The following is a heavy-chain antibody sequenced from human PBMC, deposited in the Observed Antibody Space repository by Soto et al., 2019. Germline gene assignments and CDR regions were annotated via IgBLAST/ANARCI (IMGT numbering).Heavy chain of an antibody. CDR2: INAGNGNT. V-gene: IGHV1-3*01. Sequence: QGQLVQAGAEVKEPGASVTVSCKASGYTFTSYAVHWVRPAPGQRLEWMGWINAGNGNTKYSQKFQGRVTITRETSASTAYMDLSSLRSEDTAVYYCARDLVMDAWAQGTTVTVSS. CDR1: GYTFTSYA. CDR3: ARDLVMDA. D-gene: IGHD2-8*02. J-gene: IGHJ6*02.